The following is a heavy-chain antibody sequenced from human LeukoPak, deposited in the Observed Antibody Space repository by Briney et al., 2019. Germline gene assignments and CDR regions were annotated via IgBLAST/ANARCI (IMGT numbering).Heavy chain of an antibody. Sequence: PGGSLRLSCAASGFTFSNYGMHWVRQAPGKGLEWVAFIRYDGSNKYYADSVKGRFTISRDNSKNTLYLQMNSLRAEDTAVYYCAKTNYYGSGSYSFDYWGQGTPVTVSS. CDR3: AKTNYYGSGSYSFDY. J-gene: IGHJ4*02. CDR1: GFTFSNYG. CDR2: IRYDGSNK. D-gene: IGHD3-10*01. V-gene: IGHV3-30*02.